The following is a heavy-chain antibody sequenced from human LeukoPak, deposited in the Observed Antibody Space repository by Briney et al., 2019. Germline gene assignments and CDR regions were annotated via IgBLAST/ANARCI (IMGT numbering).Heavy chain of an antibody. CDR1: GDSINNYY. D-gene: IGHD3-10*01. CDR2: IYYSGST. V-gene: IGHV4-59*01. CDR3: AGDTYGSDY. J-gene: IGHJ4*02. Sequence: PSETLSLTCTVSGDSINNYYWNWIRQPPGKGLEWIGYIYYSGSTNYNPSLKSRVTISIDTSKNQFSLKLRSVTAADTAMYYCAGDTYGSDYWGQGTLVTVSS.